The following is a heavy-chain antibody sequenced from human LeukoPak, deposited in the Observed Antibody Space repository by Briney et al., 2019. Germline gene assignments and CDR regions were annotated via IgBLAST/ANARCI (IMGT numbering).Heavy chain of an antibody. CDR3: AKARLYYSSGTCSAHPATLTGMDV. Sequence: GGSLRLSCTASGFTFSSFAMRWVRQPPGKGLEWVSLITNSGVTTHYAYSVKRRFNISRDNTRRTLYLQLNSLRADDTALYYCAKARLYYSSGTCSAHPATLTGMDVWGQGTTVTVPS. CDR2: ITNSGVTT. V-gene: IGHV3-23*01. CDR1: GFTFSSFA. D-gene: IGHD6-19*01. J-gene: IGHJ6*02.